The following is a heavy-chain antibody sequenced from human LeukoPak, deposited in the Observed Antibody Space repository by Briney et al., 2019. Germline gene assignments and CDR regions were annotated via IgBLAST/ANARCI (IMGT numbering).Heavy chain of an antibody. D-gene: IGHD6-13*01. J-gene: IGHJ4*02. CDR2: INWNGGST. Sequence: GGSLRLSCAASGFTFDDYGMSWVRQAPGKGLEWVSGINWNGGSTGYADSVKGRFTISRDNAKNSLYLQMNSLRAEDTALYYCARVGAAAGTMAGVYCFDYWGQGTLVTVSS. V-gene: IGHV3-20*04. CDR3: ARVGAAAGTMAGVYCFDY. CDR1: GFTFDDYG.